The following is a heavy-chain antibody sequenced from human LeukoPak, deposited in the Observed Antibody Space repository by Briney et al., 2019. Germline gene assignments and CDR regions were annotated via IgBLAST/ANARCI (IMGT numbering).Heavy chain of an antibody. CDR2: IYTRGST. CDR1: GGSISSGSYY. J-gene: IGHJ6*03. V-gene: IGHV4-61*02. Sequence: SETLSLTCTVSGGSISSGSYYWGWIRQPAGKGLEWIGRIYTRGSTNYNPSLKSRVTISVDTSKNQFSLKLSSVTAADTAVYYCARGGSYYGYYYYMDVWGKGTTVTVSS. CDR3: ARGGSYYGYYYYMDV. D-gene: IGHD1-26*01.